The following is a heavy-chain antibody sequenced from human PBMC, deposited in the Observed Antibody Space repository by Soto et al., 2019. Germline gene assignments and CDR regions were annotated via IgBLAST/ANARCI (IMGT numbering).Heavy chain of an antibody. V-gene: IGHV3-7*05. CDR2: IKQDGSEK. J-gene: IGHJ4*02. D-gene: IGHD5-18*01. CDR3: ARDHSATQLWLLPFDY. CDR1: GFTFSSYW. Sequence: GGSLRLSCAASGFTFSSYWMSWVRQAPGKGLEWVANIKQDGSEKYYVDSVKGRFTISRDNAKNSLYLQMNSLRAEDTAVYYCARDHSATQLWLLPFDYWGQGTLVTVSS.